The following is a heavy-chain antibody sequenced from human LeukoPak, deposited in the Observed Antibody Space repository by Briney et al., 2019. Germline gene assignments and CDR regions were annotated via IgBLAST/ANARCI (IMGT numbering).Heavy chain of an antibody. J-gene: IGHJ3*02. CDR1: GGSISSGSYY. Sequence: SETLSLTCTVSGGSISSGSYYWSWIRQPPGKGLEWIGEINHSGSTNYNPSLKSRVTISVDTSKNQFSLKLSSVTAADTAVYYCARDTIRIQLWLRTSRGAFDIWGQGTMVTVSS. V-gene: IGHV4-39*07. CDR3: ARDTIRIQLWLRTSRGAFDI. D-gene: IGHD5-18*01. CDR2: INHSGST.